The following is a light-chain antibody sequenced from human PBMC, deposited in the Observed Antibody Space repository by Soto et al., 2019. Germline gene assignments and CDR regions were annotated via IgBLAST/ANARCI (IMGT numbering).Light chain of an antibody. CDR1: SSNIGKNT. CDR3: AAWDDSLSGPNYV. V-gene: IGLV1-44*01. Sequence: QLVLTQPPSASGTPGQTVTISCSGSSSNIGKNTVNWYQHLPGTAPKLLIYSNTQRPLGVPVRFSGSKSGTSASLAISGLRSEDEADYYCAAWDDSLSGPNYVFGTGTKVTVL. J-gene: IGLJ1*01. CDR2: SNT.